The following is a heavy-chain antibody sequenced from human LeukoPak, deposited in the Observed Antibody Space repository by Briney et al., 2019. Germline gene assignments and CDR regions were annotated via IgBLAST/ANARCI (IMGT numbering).Heavy chain of an antibody. J-gene: IGHJ4*02. D-gene: IGHD1-26*01. CDR1: GGSISSSYY. CDR2: IYYSGST. CDR3: ARDRDPVGAPFDY. V-gene: IGHV4-39*07. Sequence: SETLSLTCTVSGGSISSSYYWGWIRQPPGKGLEWTGSIYYSGSTYYNPSLKSRVTISVDTSKNQFSLKLSSVTAADTAVYYCARDRDPVGAPFDYWGQGTLVTVSS.